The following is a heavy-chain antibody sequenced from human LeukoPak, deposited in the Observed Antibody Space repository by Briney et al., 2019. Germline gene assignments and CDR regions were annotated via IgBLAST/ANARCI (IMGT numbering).Heavy chain of an antibody. J-gene: IGHJ5*02. CDR1: GFTFSSYS. CDR3: AKVRDSATVTGRFDN. CDR2: ISSSSTI. Sequence: GGSLRLSCAASGFTFSSYSMNWVRQAPGKGLEWVSYISSSSTIYYADSVKGRFTISRDKSKNTLYLQMDSLRAEDTAVYYCAKVRDSATVTGRFDNWGQGTMVTVSS. V-gene: IGHV3-48*01. D-gene: IGHD4-17*01.